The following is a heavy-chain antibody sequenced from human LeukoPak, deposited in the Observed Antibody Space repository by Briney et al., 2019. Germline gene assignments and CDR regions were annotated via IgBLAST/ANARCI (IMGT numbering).Heavy chain of an antibody. CDR2: ISSSGSTI. J-gene: IGHJ4*02. Sequence: PGGSLRLSCAASGFTFSSYEMNWVRQAPGKGLEWVSYISSSGSTIYYADSVKGRFTISRDNSKNTLYLQMNSLRAEDTAVYYCVSTGDRTRLDYWGQGTLVTVSS. CDR3: VSTGDRTRLDY. CDR1: GFTFSSYE. D-gene: IGHD7-27*01. V-gene: IGHV3-48*03.